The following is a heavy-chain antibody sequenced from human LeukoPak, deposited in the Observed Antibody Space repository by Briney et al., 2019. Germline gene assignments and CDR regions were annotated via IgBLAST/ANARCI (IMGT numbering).Heavy chain of an antibody. CDR1: GGTFSSYT. CDR2: ITPILGIA. D-gene: IGHD3-22*01. CDR3: ARDPSDYYYDSSGYDY. V-gene: IGHV1-69*04. Sequence: SVKVSCKASGGTFSSYTISWVRQAPGPGLEWMGRITPILGIANSAQKFQGRVTITADKSTSTAYMELSSLRSEDTAVYYCARDPSDYYYDSSGYDYWGQGTLVTVSS. J-gene: IGHJ4*02.